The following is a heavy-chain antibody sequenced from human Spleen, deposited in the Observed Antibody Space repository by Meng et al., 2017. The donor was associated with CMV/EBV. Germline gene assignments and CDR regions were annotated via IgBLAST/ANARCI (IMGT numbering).Heavy chain of an antibody. J-gene: IGHJ4*02. CDR2: IYYSGIT. CDR3: ARIPRFYPETGSHFYYFDY. Sequence: SENLSLTCTVSGGSISSEDFFWSWVRQPPGKGLECIGYIYYSGITYYNPSLKSRITMSVDTSKNEFSLKLNSLTAADTAVFYCARIPRFYPETGSHFYYFDYWGQGMLVTVSS. D-gene: IGHD3-9*01. CDR1: GGSISSEDFF. V-gene: IGHV4-30-4*08.